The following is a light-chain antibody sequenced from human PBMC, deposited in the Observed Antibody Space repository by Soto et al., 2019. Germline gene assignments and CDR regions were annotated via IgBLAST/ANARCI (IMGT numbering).Light chain of an antibody. CDR3: QQSDSFPHT. J-gene: IGKJ4*01. V-gene: IGKV1-12*01. CDR1: QGIASW. CDR2: AAS. Sequence: DIQMTQSPSSVSASVGDRVTITCRASQGIASWLAWYQQKPGKAPKFLISAASSLQSGVPSRFSGSGSGTDFTRTISSLQPEDFATDCCQQSDSFPHTFGGGTKVEIK.